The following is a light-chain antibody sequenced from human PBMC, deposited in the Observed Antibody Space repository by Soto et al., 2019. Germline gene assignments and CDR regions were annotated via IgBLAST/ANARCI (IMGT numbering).Light chain of an antibody. V-gene: IGKV3-11*01. CDR1: QGVGTY. CDR2: DAS. J-gene: IGKJ4*01. Sequence: EIVLTQSPATLSLSPGERATLSCRASQGVGTYLAWYLQKPGQAPRLLIYDASNRATGIPARFSGIGSGTDFTLTISSLEPEDFAVYYCQQRSNWPLTFGRGTKVETK. CDR3: QQRSNWPLT.